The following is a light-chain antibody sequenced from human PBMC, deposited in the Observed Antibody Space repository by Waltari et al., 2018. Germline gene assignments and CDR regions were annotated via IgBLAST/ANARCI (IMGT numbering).Light chain of an antibody. CDR3: CSFTATHTLL. J-gene: IGLJ2*01. CDR2: DVT. V-gene: IGLV2-14*03. Sequence: QSALTQPASVSGSPGPSITISCTATNTDVGSSNFFYWYQQHPGRAPQLMIYDVTERPSGISYRFSGSKSANTASLTISGLLPEDEAIYYCCSFTATHTLLFGGGTTVTVL. CDR1: NTDVGSSNF.